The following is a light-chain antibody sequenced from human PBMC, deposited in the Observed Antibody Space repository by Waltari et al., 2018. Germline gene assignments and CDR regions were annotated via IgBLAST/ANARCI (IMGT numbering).Light chain of an antibody. CDR2: EVY. J-gene: IGLJ2*01. V-gene: IGLV2-23*02. Sequence: QSALPQPASVSGSPGQSITISCTGTSSDVGSYDLVSWYQQHPGQAPKLLIYEVYKRPSGVSNRFSGSKSGNTASLTIAGLQAEDEADYYCCSYAGSSTFTFGGGTKLTVL. CDR3: CSYAGSSTFT. CDR1: SSDVGSYDL.